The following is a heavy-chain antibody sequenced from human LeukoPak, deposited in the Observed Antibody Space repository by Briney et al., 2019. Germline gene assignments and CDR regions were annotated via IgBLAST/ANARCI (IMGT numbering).Heavy chain of an antibody. CDR3: ARDEAIVGATHSADY. CDR2: INPNSGGT. J-gene: IGHJ4*02. CDR1: GYTFTGYY. D-gene: IGHD1-26*01. V-gene: IGHV1-2*02. Sequence: GSVKVSCKASGYTFTGYYMHWVRQAPGQGLEWMGWINPNSGGTNYAQKFQGRVTMTRDTSISTAYMELSRLRSDDTAVYYCARDEAIVGATHSADYWGQGTLVTVSS.